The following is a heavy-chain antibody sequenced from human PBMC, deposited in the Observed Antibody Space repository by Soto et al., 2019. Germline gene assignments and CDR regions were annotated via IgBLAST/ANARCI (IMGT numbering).Heavy chain of an antibody. CDR1: GFTFSDYA. V-gene: IGHV3-23*01. CDR2: ISGTGQST. D-gene: IGHD6-25*01. Sequence: EVQVLESGGGLVEPGGSLRLSCAVSGFTFSDYAIGWVRQAPGKGLQWVSSISGTGQSTFYADSVKGRFTISRDNSEDTVYLQMHNPRAEDTAFYYWAQAAALVRSRGFDNWGQGTLVTVSS. J-gene: IGHJ4*02. CDR3: AQAAALVRSRGFDN.